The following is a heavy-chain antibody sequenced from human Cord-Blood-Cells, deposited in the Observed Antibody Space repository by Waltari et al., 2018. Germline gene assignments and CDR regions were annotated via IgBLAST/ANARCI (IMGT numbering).Heavy chain of an antibody. Sequence: QVQLQESGPGLVKPSETLSLTCTVSGGSISSYYWSWIRQPAGKGLEWIGRIYTSVSTNYNPSLKSRVTMSVDTSKNQFSLKLSSVTAADTAVYYCARDSDSSSWYWFDPWGQGTLVTVSS. D-gene: IGHD6-13*01. CDR2: IYTSVST. J-gene: IGHJ5*02. CDR1: GGSISSYY. V-gene: IGHV4-4*07. CDR3: ARDSDSSSWYWFDP.